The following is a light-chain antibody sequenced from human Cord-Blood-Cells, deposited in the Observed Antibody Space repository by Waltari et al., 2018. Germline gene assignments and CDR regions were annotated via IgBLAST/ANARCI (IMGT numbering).Light chain of an antibody. CDR3: CSDAGSVV. V-gene: IGLV2-23*02. CDR1: RSDVGSYNV. Sequence: SALTQPAAVSRSPAQWITLSCTGTRSDVGSYNVVSWYQQHPGKAPKRMIYEVSKRPSGVSNRFSGSKSGNTASLTISGLQAEDEADYYCCSDAGSVVFGGGTKLTVL. CDR2: EVS. J-gene: IGLJ2*01.